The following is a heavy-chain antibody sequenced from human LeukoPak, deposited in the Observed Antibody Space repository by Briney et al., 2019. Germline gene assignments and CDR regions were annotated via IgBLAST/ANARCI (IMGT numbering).Heavy chain of an antibody. V-gene: IGHV4-4*07. CDR2: IYTSGST. CDR3: AREGRVDFWSGGLYYFDY. J-gene: IGHJ4*02. D-gene: IGHD3-3*01. Sequence: SETLSLTCTVSGGSISSYYWSWIRQPAGKGLEWIGRIYTSGSTNYNPSLKSRVTMSADTSKNQFSLKLSSVTAADTAVYYCAREGRVDFWSGGLYYFDYWGQGTLVTVSS. CDR1: GGSISSYY.